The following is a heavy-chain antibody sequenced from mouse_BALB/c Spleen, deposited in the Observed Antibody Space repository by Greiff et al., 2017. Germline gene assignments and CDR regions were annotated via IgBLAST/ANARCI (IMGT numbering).Heavy chain of an antibody. CDR2: ISCYNGAT. Sequence: LVKTGASVKISCKASGYSFTGYYMHWVKQSHGKSLEWIGYISCYNGATSYNQKFKGKATFTVDTSSSTAYMQFNSLTSEDSAVYYCARRYGNYVHYAMDYWGQGTSVTVSS. V-gene: IGHV1S34*01. J-gene: IGHJ4*01. D-gene: IGHD2-10*02. CDR1: GYSFTGYY. CDR3: ARRYGNYVHYAMDY.